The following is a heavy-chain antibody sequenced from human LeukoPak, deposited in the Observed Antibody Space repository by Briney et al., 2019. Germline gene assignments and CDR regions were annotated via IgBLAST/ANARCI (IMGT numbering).Heavy chain of an antibody. J-gene: IGHJ4*02. CDR2: IYYSGST. V-gene: IGHV4-39*07. Sequence: MASETLSLTCTVSGGSISSSSYYWGWIRQPPGKGLEWIGSIYYSGSTYYNPSLKSRVTISVDTSKNQFSLKLRSVTAADTAVYYCARRDDYWGQGTLVTVSS. CDR3: ARRDDY. CDR1: GGSISSSSYY.